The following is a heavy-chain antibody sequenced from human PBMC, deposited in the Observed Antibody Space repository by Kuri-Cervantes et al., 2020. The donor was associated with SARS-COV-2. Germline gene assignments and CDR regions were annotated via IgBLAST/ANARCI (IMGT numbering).Heavy chain of an antibody. J-gene: IGHJ1*01. CDR2: IYYSGST. CDR3: ASGLAGDYDYESSDSYYSEYFQH. V-gene: IGHV4-59*12. Sequence: SETLSLTCAVYGGSFSGYYWSWIRQPPGKGLEWIGYIYYSGSTNYNPSLKSRVTISVDTSKNQFSLKLSSVTAADTAVYYCASGLAGDYDYESSDSYYSEYFQHWGQGTLVTVSS. D-gene: IGHD3-22*01. CDR1: GGSFSGYY.